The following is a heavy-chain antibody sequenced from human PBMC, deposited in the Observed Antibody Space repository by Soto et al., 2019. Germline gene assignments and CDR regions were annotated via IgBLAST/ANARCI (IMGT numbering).Heavy chain of an antibody. CDR3: AIHPGRGAFDI. J-gene: IGHJ3*02. D-gene: IGHD3-10*01. CDR1: GFTFSSYA. V-gene: IGHV3-30-3*01. CDR2: ISYDGSNK. Sequence: PGGSLRLSCAASGFTFSSYAMHWVRQAPGKGLEWVAVISYDGSNKYYADSVKGRFTISRDNAKNSLYLQMNSLRAEDTAVYYCAIHPGRGAFDIWGQGTMVTVSS.